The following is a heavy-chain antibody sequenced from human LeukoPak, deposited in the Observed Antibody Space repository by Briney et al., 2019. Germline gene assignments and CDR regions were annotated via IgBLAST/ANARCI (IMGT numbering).Heavy chain of an antibody. CDR3: ASLGGYYFVY. V-gene: IGHV4-39*07. J-gene: IGHJ4*02. CDR2: IYYSGIT. D-gene: IGHD5-12*01. CDR1: GGSISSSAYY. Sequence: SETLSLTCTVSGGSISSSAYYWGWIRQPPGKGLEWIGSIYYSGITYDNPSLKSRVTMSVDTSKNQFSLKLSSVTAADTAVYYCASLGGYYFVYWGQGTLVTVSS.